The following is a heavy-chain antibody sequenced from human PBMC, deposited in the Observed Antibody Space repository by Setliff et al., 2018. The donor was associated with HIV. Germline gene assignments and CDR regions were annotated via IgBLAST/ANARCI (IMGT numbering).Heavy chain of an antibody. V-gene: IGHV1-69*11. CDR1: GGTFRSYS. CDR2: IIPFIDAT. Sequence: GASVKVSCKASGGTFRSYSINWVRQAPGQGLEWMGTIIPFIDATHYAQSFQGRLTITADESSNTAYMELSSLRLHDTAVYYRAKAAVEMTTIAFGGPPGYWGQGTLVTVSS. CDR3: AKAAVEMTTIAFGGPPGY. D-gene: IGHD3-16*01. J-gene: IGHJ4*02.